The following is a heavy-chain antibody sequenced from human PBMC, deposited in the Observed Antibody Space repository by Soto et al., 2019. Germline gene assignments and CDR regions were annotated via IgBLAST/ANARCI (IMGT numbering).Heavy chain of an antibody. V-gene: IGHV1-69*02. D-gene: IGHD3-22*01. CDR3: XXXXXXXYYPY. J-gene: IGHJ4*02. CDR2: IIPILGIA. CDR1: GGTFSSYT. Sequence: QVQLVQSGAEVKKPGSSVKVSCKASGGTFSSYTISWVRQAPGQGLEWMGRIIPILGIANYAQKFQGRVTXTXXKSTSAAYMELSSLRSEDTXVYXXXXXXXXXYYPYWGQGTLVTVSS.